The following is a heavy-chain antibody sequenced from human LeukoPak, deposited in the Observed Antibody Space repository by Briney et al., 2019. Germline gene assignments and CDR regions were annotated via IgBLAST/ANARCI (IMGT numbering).Heavy chain of an antibody. V-gene: IGHV3-23*01. CDR3: AKGRVRQFDPFDY. J-gene: IGHJ4*02. D-gene: IGHD1-1*01. CDR2: MSGSGDST. CDR1: GFIFSSYG. Sequence: GGSLRLSCAASGFIFSSYGMSWVRQAPGKGLEWVSFMSGSGDSTYYADSVKDRFTISRDNSKNTLYLQMNSLRAEDTAVYYCAKGRVRQFDPFDYWGQGTLVTVSS.